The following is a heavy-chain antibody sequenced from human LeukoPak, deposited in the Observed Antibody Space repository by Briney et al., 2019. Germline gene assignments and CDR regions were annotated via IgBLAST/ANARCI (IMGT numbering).Heavy chain of an antibody. CDR3: ASSLYCSSTSCYYYYYYGMDV. J-gene: IGHJ6*02. Sequence: GGSLRLSCAASGFTFSSYSMNWVRRAPGKGLEWVSSISSSSSYIYYADSVKGRFTISRDNAKNPLYLQMNSLRAEDTAVYYCASSLYCSSTSCYYYYYYGMDVWGQGTTVTVSS. V-gene: IGHV3-21*01. CDR2: ISSSSSYI. D-gene: IGHD2-2*01. CDR1: GFTFSSYS.